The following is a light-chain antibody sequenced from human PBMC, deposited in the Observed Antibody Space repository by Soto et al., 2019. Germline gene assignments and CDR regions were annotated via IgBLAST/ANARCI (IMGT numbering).Light chain of an antibody. J-gene: IGLJ3*02. CDR1: SSDVGGYNY. CDR2: EVS. Sequence: QSVLTQPASVSGSPGQSITISCTGTSSDVGGYNYVSWYQQHPGKAPKLMIYEVSNRPSGVPDRFSGSKSGNTASLTISGLQAEDEADYYCCSYAGRYTWVFGGGTKVTVL. CDR3: CSYAGRYTWV. V-gene: IGLV2-11*01.